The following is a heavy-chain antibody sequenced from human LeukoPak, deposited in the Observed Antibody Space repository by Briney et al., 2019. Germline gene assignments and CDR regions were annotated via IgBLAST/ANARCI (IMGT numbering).Heavy chain of an antibody. D-gene: IGHD3-10*01. Sequence: SVKVSCKASGGTFSSYAISWVRQAPGQGLEWMGGIITIFGTANYAQKFQGRVTITADKSTSTAYMELSSLRSEDTAVYYCARGKGFGVYYYGMDVWGQGTTVTVSS. V-gene: IGHV1-69*06. CDR1: GGTFSSYA. CDR2: IITIFGTA. J-gene: IGHJ6*02. CDR3: ARGKGFGVYYYGMDV.